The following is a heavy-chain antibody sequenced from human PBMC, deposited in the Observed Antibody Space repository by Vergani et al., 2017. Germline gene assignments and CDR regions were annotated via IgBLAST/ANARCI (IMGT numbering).Heavy chain of an antibody. V-gene: IGHV3-23*01. J-gene: IGHJ6*02. CDR3: AGRKLVRGASMDV. CDR1: GFTFSSYA. Sequence: EVQLLESGGGLVQPGGSVRLSCAASGFTFSSYAMRWVRQAPGKGLEWVSAISGSGGSTYYADSVKGRFTISRDNSKNTLYLQMNSLRAEDTAVYYCAGRKLVRGASMDVWGQGTTVSVSS. CDR2: ISGSGGST. D-gene: IGHD3-10*01.